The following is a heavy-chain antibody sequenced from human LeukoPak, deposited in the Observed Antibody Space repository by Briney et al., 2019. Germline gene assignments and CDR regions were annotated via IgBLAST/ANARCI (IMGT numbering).Heavy chain of an antibody. V-gene: IGHV3-48*03. CDR1: GFTFSSYE. J-gene: IGHJ4*02. Sequence: GGSLRLSCAASGFTFSSYEMNWVRQAPGKGLEWVSYISSSGSTIYYADSVKGRFTISRDNAKNSLYLQMSSLRAEDTAVYYCAKSLVGKQWLVYFDYWGQGTLVTVSS. D-gene: IGHD6-19*01. CDR3: AKSLVGKQWLVYFDY. CDR2: ISSSGSTI.